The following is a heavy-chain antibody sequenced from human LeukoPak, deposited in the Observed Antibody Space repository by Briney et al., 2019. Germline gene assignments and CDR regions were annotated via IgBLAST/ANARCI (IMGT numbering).Heavy chain of an antibody. CDR3: ARHAFFDSTGHYYYFDY. D-gene: IGHD3-22*01. CDR1: GYSISIGYY. V-gene: IGHV4-38-2*01. J-gene: IGHJ4*02. Sequence: PSETLSLTCAVSGYSISIGYYWGWIRQPPGKGLEWIGSVYHSGSTYYNPSLKSRVTLSMDTSKNQFSLKLNSATAADTAAYYCARHAFFDSTGHYYYFDYWGQGSLVTVSS. CDR2: VYHSGST.